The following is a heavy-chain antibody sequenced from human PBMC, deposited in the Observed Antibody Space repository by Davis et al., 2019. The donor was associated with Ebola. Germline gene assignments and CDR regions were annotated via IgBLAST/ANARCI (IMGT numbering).Heavy chain of an antibody. V-gene: IGHV1-69*13. CDR2: IIPIFGIT. CDR3: TTPGGQDSGYDVFDI. J-gene: IGHJ3*02. CDR1: GGTFSSYA. Sequence: SVKVSCKASGGTFSSYAVTWVRQAPGQGLEWMGGIIPIFGITNYAQKFQDRVTITADESTSTAYMELSSLRSEDTALYYCTTPGGQDSGYDVFDIWGQGTMVTVSS. D-gene: IGHD5-12*01.